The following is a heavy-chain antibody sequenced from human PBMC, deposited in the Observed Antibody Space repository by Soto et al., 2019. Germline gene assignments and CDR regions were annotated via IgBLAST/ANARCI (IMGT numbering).Heavy chain of an antibody. CDR1: GFTFSSYA. Sequence: GGSLRLSCAASGFTFSSYAMSRFRQAPGKGLEWVSVISDNGGTTYYAESVKGRFTVSRDNSKNTLLLQMNSLRAEDTALYYCAKERDVVTVPTTVDFWGQGTLATVSS. D-gene: IGHD2-15*01. V-gene: IGHV3-23*01. CDR3: AKERDVVTVPTTVDF. CDR2: ISDNGGTT. J-gene: IGHJ4*02.